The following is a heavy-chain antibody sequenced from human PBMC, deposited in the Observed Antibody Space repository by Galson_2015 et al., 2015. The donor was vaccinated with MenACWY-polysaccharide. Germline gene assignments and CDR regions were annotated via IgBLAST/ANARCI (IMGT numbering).Heavy chain of an antibody. Sequence: SLRLSCAASRFTFDDYAMHWVRQAPGQGLEWVSTISWNSGSIGYADSLKGRFTISRDNAKNSLYLQMNSLTAEDTALYHCAKETRPGYYHGMDVWGQGTTVTVSS. D-gene: IGHD1-14*01. CDR2: ISWNSGSI. V-gene: IGHV3-9*01. CDR1: RFTFDDYA. CDR3: AKETRPGYYHGMDV. J-gene: IGHJ6*02.